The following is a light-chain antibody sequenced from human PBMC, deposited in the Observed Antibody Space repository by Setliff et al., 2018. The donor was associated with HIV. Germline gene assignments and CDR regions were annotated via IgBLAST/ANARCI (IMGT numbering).Light chain of an antibody. CDR1: SYNVVRNH. CDR3: ATWDDSLSSGV. CDR2: RDD. Sequence: QSALTQPTSASATPGRRVTISCSGGSYNVVRNHVFWYQQVSGRTPKLLIYRDDQRPSGVPDRFSGSKSGTSASLTISGLRSEDEADYYCATWDDSLSSGVFGGGTKVTVL. V-gene: IGLV1-47*01. J-gene: IGLJ3*02.